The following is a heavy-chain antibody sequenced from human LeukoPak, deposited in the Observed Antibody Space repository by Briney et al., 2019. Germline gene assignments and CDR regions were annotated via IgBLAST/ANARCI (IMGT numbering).Heavy chain of an antibody. V-gene: IGHV3-21*01. D-gene: IGHD6-19*01. CDR2: ISSDSSYI. J-gene: IGHJ4*02. CDR1: GFTFSSYA. Sequence: GGFLRLSCAASGFTFSSYAMSWVRQAPGKGLEWVSSISSDSSYIYYAESVKGRFTISRDNAKNSLYLQMNSLRAEDTAVYYCARGYSSGWTFFDYWGQGTLVTVSS. CDR3: ARGYSSGWTFFDY.